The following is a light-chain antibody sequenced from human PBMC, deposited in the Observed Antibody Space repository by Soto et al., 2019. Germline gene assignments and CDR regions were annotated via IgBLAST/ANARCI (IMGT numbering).Light chain of an antibody. CDR2: TAS. V-gene: IGKV1-39*01. CDR1: QSISTY. Sequence: DIQMTHSPSSLSASLGYILTITFRASQSISTYLNWYQHKPGKAPELLMHTASSLQSGVPSRFSGSGSGTDFTLIISSLHPEDFASYYCQQSFSNPYTLGQGTRLEIK. J-gene: IGKJ5*01. CDR3: QQSFSNPYT.